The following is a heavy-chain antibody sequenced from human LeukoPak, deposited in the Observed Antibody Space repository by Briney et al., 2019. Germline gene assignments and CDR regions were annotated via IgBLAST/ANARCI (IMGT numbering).Heavy chain of an antibody. CDR2: ISAYNGNT. V-gene: IGHV1-18*01. D-gene: IGHD2-8*01. CDR1: GYTFTSYG. J-gene: IGHJ4*02. CDR3: ATDKPRSRILYYRVELDY. Sequence: ASVKVSCKASGYTFTSYGISWVRQAPGQGVEWMGWISAYNGNTNYAQKLQGRVTMTTDTSTSTAYMELRSLRSDDTAVYYCATDKPRSRILYYRVELDYWGQGTLVTVSS.